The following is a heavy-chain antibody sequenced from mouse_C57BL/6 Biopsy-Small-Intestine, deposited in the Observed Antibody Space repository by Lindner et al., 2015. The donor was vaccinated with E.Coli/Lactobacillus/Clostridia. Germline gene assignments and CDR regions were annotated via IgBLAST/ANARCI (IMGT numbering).Heavy chain of an antibody. V-gene: IGHV1-18*01. J-gene: IGHJ3*01. CDR2: VNPNSGGT. D-gene: IGHD3-2*02. Sequence: VQLQESGPELVKPGASVKMSCKASGYTFTDYNMDWVKQSHVKSLEWIGDVNPNSGGTIYNQKFKGKATLTVDKSSSTAYMELRSLTSEDTAVYYCARRQLNWFDYWGQGTLVTVSA. CDR3: ARRQLNWFDY. CDR1: GYTFTDYN.